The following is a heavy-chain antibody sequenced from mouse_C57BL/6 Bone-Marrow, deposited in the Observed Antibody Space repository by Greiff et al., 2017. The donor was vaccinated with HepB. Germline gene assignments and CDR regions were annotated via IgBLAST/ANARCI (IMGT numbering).Heavy chain of an antibody. J-gene: IGHJ1*03. Sequence: VQLQQSGAELVKPGASVKLSCTASGFTIKDYYMHWVKQRTEQGLGWIGRIDPEDGETKYAPKFQGKATITADTSSNTAYLQLSSLTSEDTAVYYCARGTVVAHWYFDVWGTGTTVTVSS. D-gene: IGHD1-1*01. V-gene: IGHV14-2*01. CDR3: ARGTVVAHWYFDV. CDR1: GFTIKDYY. CDR2: IDPEDGET.